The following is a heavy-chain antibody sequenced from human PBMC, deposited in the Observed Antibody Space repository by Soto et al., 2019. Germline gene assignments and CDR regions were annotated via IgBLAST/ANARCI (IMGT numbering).Heavy chain of an antibody. CDR2: IYPGDSDT. D-gene: IGHD2-8*01. J-gene: IGHJ6*02. CDR3: ARYIGNGRYYYDAMDF. Sequence: PGESHQTCCPWSEYTFTDYFIGLLHELAGKGLEWRGIIYPGDSDTRYSQSFQGHVTITGDKSTSTAYLQWNTLKASDTAMYYCARYIGNGRYYYDAMDFWGQGTTVTVSS. V-gene: IGHV5-51*07. CDR1: EYTFTDYF.